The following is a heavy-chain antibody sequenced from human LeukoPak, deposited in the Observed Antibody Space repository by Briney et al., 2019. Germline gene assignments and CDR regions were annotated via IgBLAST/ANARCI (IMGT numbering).Heavy chain of an antibody. CDR3: GRGWPGYTSPLDY. J-gene: IGHJ4*02. D-gene: IGHD5-12*01. CDR1: GFTFSHHW. Sequence: TGGSLRLSCAASGFTFSHHWMNWVRQAPGEGLKWVATMNQDGSEKHYVDSVKGRFIISRDNAKNSLFLQMNSLRAEDTAVYYCGRGWPGYTSPLDYWGQGILVAVSS. V-gene: IGHV3-7*01. CDR2: MNQDGSEK.